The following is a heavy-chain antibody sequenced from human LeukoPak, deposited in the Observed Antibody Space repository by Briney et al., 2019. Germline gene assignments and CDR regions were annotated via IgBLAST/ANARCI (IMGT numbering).Heavy chain of an antibody. CDR3: ARDVGVGYCSSTSCYFWFDP. Sequence: PSETLSLTCAVYGGSFSGYYWSWIRQPPGKGLEWIGEINHSGSTNYNPSLKSRVTMSVDTSKNQFSLKLSSVTAADTAVYYCARDVGVGYCSSTSCYFWFDPWGQGTLVTVSS. CDR2: INHSGST. CDR1: GGSFSGYY. V-gene: IGHV4-34*01. D-gene: IGHD2-2*01. J-gene: IGHJ5*02.